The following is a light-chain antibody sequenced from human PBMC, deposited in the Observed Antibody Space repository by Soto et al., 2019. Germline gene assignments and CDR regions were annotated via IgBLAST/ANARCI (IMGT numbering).Light chain of an antibody. V-gene: IGKV1-39*01. Sequence: DIQMTQSPSSLSASVGDRVTITCRASQSISSYFSWYQQKPGKAPKLLIYGASSLLSGVQSRFSGSGAGTDFTLNISSLHPEDFATYYCQQSYTTLGTVGQGTKLEIK. CDR3: QQSYTTLGT. CDR1: QSISSY. CDR2: GAS. J-gene: IGKJ2*01.